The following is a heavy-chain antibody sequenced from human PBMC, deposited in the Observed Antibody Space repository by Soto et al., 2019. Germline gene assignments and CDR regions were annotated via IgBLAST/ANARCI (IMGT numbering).Heavy chain of an antibody. CDR3: ARDTPYCGGVCHDAFDI. CDR2: IRPSGGST. CDR1: GYTFTSYY. D-gene: IGHD2-21*02. J-gene: IGHJ3*02. V-gene: IGHV1-46*01. Sequence: ASVKVSCKASGYTFTSYYMHWVRQAPGQGLEWMGIIRPSGGSTTYAQKFQGRVTMTRDTSTSTVYMELSSLRSEDTAVYYCARDTPYCGGVCHDAFDIWGQGTMVTVS.